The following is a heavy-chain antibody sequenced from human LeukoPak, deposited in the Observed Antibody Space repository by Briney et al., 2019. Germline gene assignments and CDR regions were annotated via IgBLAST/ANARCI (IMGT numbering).Heavy chain of an antibody. D-gene: IGHD3-3*01. CDR3: ASFQNYDFWSGYLTGVVDY. V-gene: IGHV4-39*01. J-gene: IGHJ4*02. Sequence: SETLSLTCTVSGGSISSSSYYWGWIRQPPGKGLEWIGSIYYSGSTYYNPSLKSRVTISVDTSKNQFSLKLSSVIAADTAVYYCASFQNYDFWSGYLTGVVDYWGQGTLVTVSS. CDR1: GGSISSSSYY. CDR2: IYYSGST.